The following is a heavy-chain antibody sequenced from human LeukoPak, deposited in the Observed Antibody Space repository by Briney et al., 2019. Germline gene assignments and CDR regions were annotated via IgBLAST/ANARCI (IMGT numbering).Heavy chain of an antibody. D-gene: IGHD1-1*01. Sequence: PSETLSLTCGIYGGSLRGYSWSWIRQPPGKGLEWIGDINHSGTTNYNPSLKSRVTISVDSSKNQVSLRLSSVTAADTAVYYCAREGMNDYDMDVWGQGTTVTVPS. CDR3: AREGMNDYDMDV. J-gene: IGHJ6*02. CDR1: GGSLRGYS. V-gene: IGHV4-34*01. CDR2: INHSGTT.